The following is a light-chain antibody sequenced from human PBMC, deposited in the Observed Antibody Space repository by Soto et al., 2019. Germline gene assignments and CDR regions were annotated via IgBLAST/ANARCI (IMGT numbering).Light chain of an antibody. Sequence: QSVLTQPPSVSEAPGQRVTISCTGSSSNIGAGYEAHWYQQVPGTAPKLLIYENNNRPSGVPDRFSGSKSGTSASLAITGLXAEDXAEYYCQSYDSSLSGYVFGTGTKLTVL. J-gene: IGLJ1*01. CDR3: QSYDSSLSGYV. CDR1: SSNIGAGYE. CDR2: ENN. V-gene: IGLV1-40*01.